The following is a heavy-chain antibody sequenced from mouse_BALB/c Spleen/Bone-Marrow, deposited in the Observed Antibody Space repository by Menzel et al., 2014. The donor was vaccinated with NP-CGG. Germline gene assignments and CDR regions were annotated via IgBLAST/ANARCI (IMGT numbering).Heavy chain of an antibody. V-gene: IGHV14-3*02. J-gene: IGHJ2*01. D-gene: IGHD2-4*01. CDR3: ASYDYGYYFDY. CDR2: IDPANGNT. CDR1: GFNIKDTY. Sequence: QLKQSGAELVKPGASVKLSCTASGFNIKDTYMHWVKQRPEQGLEWIGRIDPANGNTKYDPKFQGKATITADTSSNTAYLQLSSLTSEDTAVYYCASYDYGYYFDYWGQGTTLTVSS.